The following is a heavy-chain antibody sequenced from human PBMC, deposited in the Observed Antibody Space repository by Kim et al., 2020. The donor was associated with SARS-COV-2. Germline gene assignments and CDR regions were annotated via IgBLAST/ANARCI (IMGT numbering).Heavy chain of an antibody. CDR3: ARAGSRSFDM. J-gene: IGHJ3*02. V-gene: IGHV1-2*02. Sequence: GATTLAQKLNGRVTITRDTAISTVYMEVYSLRTGDTAVYYCARAGSRSFDMWGQGTLVLVSS. D-gene: IGHD3-10*01. CDR2: GAT.